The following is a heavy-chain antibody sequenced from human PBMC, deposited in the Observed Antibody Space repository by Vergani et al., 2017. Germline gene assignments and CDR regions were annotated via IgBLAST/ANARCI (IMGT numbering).Heavy chain of an antibody. CDR2: IYYSGST. J-gene: IGHJ4*02. CDR1: GGSLSSSSYY. D-gene: IGHD5-12*01. V-gene: IGHV4-39*01. Sequence: QLQLPESGPGLVKPSETLSLTCTVSGGSLSSSSYYWGWIRQPPGKGLEWIGSIYYSGSTYYNPSLKSRVTISVDTSKNQFSLKLSSVTAADTAVYYCARSSITPSAFDYWGQGTLVTVSS. CDR3: ARSSITPSAFDY.